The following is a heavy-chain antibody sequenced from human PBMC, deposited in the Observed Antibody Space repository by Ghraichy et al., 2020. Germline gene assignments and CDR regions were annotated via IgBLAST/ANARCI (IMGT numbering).Heavy chain of an antibody. CDR3: AKPIIGDTAMVIDY. Sequence: GGSLRLSCAASGFTFSSYGMHWVRQAPGKGLEWVAVISYDGSNKYYADSVKGRFTISRDNSKNTLYLQMNSLRAEDTAVYYCAKPIIGDTAMVIDYWGQGTLVTVSS. V-gene: IGHV3-30*18. CDR1: GFTFSSYG. J-gene: IGHJ4*02. CDR2: ISYDGSNK. D-gene: IGHD5-18*01.